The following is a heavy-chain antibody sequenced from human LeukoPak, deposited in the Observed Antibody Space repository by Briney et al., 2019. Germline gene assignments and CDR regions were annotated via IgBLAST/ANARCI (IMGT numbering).Heavy chain of an antibody. CDR2: INGDGRTT. CDR3: ARGWYLFDY. V-gene: IGHV3-64*04. CDR1: GFIFSSYT. J-gene: IGHJ4*02. Sequence: GGSLRLSCSASGFIFSSYTMYWVRQAPGKGLEYVSVINGDGRTTYYADSVKGRFTISRDNPKNTLYLQMNSLRAEDTAVYYCARGWYLFDYWGQGTLVTVSS. D-gene: IGHD6-19*01.